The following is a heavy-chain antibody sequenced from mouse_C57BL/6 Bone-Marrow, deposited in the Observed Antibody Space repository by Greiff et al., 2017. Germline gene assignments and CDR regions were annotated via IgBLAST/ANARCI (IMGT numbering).Heavy chain of an antibody. CDR1: GFTFSDYG. J-gene: IGHJ4*01. Sequence: EVKLMESGGGLVKPGGSLKLSCAASGFTFSDYGMHWVRQAPEKGLEWVAYISSGSSTIYYADTVKGRFTISRDNAKNTLFLQMTSLRSEDTAMYYCARKLRFYAMDYWSRGTSVTVSS. V-gene: IGHV5-17*01. CDR3: ARKLRFYAMDY. D-gene: IGHD1-1*01. CDR2: ISSGSSTI.